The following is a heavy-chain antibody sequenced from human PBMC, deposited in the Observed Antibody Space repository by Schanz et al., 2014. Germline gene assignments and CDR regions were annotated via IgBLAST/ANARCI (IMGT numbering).Heavy chain of an antibody. J-gene: IGHJ6*03. CDR3: AKGPYYYYYMDV. CDR1: GFSFTTYA. V-gene: IGHV3-23*04. CDR2: LSEGGGGT. Sequence: EVQLVESGGGLVQPGGSLRLSCASSGFSFTTYAMSWVRQAPGKGLEWVSALSEGGGGTHYADSVRGRFTISRDSSKNTLYLQMNSLRADDTAVYYCAKGPYYYYYMDVWGNGTTVTVSS.